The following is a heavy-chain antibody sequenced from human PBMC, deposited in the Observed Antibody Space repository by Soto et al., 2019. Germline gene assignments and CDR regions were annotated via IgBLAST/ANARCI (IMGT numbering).Heavy chain of an antibody. D-gene: IGHD1-1*01. Sequence: QVHLVQSGAEVKKPGASVKVSCKGSGYTFTSYVITWVRQAPGQGLEWMGWISAHNGNTDYAQKLQGRVTVTRDTSTSTAYLELRSLRSEDTAVYYCARGRYGDYWGQGDLVTVSS. CDR2: ISAHNGNT. CDR1: GYTFTSYV. V-gene: IGHV1-18*01. CDR3: ARGRYGDY. J-gene: IGHJ4*02.